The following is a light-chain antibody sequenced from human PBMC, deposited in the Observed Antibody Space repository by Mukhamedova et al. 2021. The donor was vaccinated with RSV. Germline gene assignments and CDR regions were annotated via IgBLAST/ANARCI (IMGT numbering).Light chain of an antibody. CDR3: QQTYSTPQT. CDR2: VAS. V-gene: IGKV1-39*01. Sequence: WYQRRVHGKAPELLIYVASSLQIGVPSRFSGSGSGTDFTLTIISLQPEDSATYYCQQTYSTPQTFGQGTKLELK. J-gene: IGKJ2*01.